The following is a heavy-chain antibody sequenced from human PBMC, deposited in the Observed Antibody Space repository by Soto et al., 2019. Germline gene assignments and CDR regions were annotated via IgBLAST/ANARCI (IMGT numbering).Heavy chain of an antibody. Sequence: GASVKVSCKASGYTFTSYGISWVRQAPGQGLEWMGWISAYNGNTNYAQKLQGRVTMTTDTSTSTAYMELRSLRSDDTAVYYCARDAPQWGPYYFDYWGQGTLVTVSS. CDR2: ISAYNGNT. D-gene: IGHD1-26*01. CDR3: ARDAPQWGPYYFDY. J-gene: IGHJ4*02. V-gene: IGHV1-18*04. CDR1: GYTFTSYG.